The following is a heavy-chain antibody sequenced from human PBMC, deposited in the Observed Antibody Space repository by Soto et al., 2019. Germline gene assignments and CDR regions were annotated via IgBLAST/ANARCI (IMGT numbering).Heavy chain of an antibody. CDR2: IIPIFGTA. CDR3: AREGRAHTSSSYYYYYGMDV. V-gene: IGHV1-69*13. J-gene: IGHJ6*02. Sequence: GASVKVSCKASGGTFSSYAISWVRQAPGQGLEWMGGIIPIFGTANYAQKFQGRVTITADESTSTAYMELSSLRSEDTAVYYCAREGRAHTSSSYYYYYGMDVWGQGTTVTVSS. CDR1: GGTFSSYA.